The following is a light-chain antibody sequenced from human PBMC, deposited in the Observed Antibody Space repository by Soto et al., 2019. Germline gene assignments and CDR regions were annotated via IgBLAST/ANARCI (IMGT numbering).Light chain of an antibody. J-gene: IGLJ2*01. CDR2: LEGSGSY. V-gene: IGLV4-60*02. CDR1: SGHSSYI. Sequence: QPVLTQSSSASASLGSSVKLTCTLSSGHSSYIIAWHQQQPGKAPRYLMKLEGSGSYNKGSGVPDRFSGSSSGADRYLTISTLQFEDEADYYSETWDSNILVFGGGTKLTAL. CDR3: ETWDSNILV.